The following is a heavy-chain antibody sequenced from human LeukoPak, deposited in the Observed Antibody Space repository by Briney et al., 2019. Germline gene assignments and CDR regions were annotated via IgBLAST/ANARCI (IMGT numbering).Heavy chain of an antibody. J-gene: IGHJ4*02. V-gene: IGHV3-30*18. Sequence: GGSLRLSCAASGFTFSSYWMSWVRQAPGKGLEWVTIISYDGSNKYYADSVKGRFTISRDNSKNTLYLQMNSLRAEDTAVYYCAKGQRAWLHQSPYFDCWGQGTLVTVSS. D-gene: IGHD5-12*01. CDR1: GFTFSSYW. CDR2: ISYDGSNK. CDR3: AKGQRAWLHQSPYFDC.